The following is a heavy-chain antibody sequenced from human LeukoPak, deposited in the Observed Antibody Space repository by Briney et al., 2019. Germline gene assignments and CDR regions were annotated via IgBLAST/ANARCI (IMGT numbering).Heavy chain of an antibody. D-gene: IGHD2/OR15-2a*01. Sequence: GGSLRLSCAASGFTFSSYGMHWVRQAPGKGLEWVAFIRYDGSNKYYADSVKGRFTISRDNSKNTLYLQMNSLRAEDTAVYYCAGHRYCNSPTCLPGVWGKGTTVTVSS. CDR3: AGHRYCNSPTCLPGV. CDR2: IRYDGSNK. V-gene: IGHV3-30*02. CDR1: GFTFSSYG. J-gene: IGHJ6*04.